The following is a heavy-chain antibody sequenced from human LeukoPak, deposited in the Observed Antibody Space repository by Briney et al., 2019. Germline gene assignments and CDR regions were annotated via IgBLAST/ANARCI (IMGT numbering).Heavy chain of an antibody. CDR3: ARDRYYYDSSGYYTHYYFDY. D-gene: IGHD3-22*01. J-gene: IGHJ4*02. Sequence: PGGSLRLSCAASGFTFHTYSMNWVRQAPGKGLEWVSSISSSSSYIYYAVSVKGRFTISRDNAKNSLYLQMNSLRAEDTAVYYCARDRYYYDSSGYYTHYYFDYWGQGTLVTVSS. CDR1: GFTFHTYS. V-gene: IGHV3-21*01. CDR2: ISSSSSYI.